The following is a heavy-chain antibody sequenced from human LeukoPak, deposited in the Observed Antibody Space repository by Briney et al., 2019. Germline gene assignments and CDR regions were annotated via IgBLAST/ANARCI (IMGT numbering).Heavy chain of an antibody. CDR3: AGVYCSSTSCYAPFDY. V-gene: IGHV1-18*01. D-gene: IGHD2-2*01. Sequence: ASVKVSCKASGYTFTSYGISWVRQAPGQGLEWMGWISAYNGNTNYAQKLQGRVTMTTDTSTSTAYMELRSLRSDDTAVYYCAGVYCSSTSCYAPFDYWGQGTLVTVSS. CDR1: GYTFTSYG. J-gene: IGHJ4*02. CDR2: ISAYNGNT.